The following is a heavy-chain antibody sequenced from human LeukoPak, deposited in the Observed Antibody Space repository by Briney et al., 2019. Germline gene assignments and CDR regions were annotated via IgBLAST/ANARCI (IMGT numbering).Heavy chain of an antibody. CDR1: GFTFSSYA. J-gene: IGHJ4*02. CDR3: ANSRGYGSGNL. V-gene: IGHV3-64*04. Sequence: GGSLSLSCAASGFTFSSYAMRWVRQAPGKGLEYISAISSDGDRTYFTDSVKGRFTISRDNSKNIVYLRMNSLRAEDTAVYFCANSRGYGSGNLWGQGTLVTVSS. D-gene: IGHD3-10*01. CDR2: ISSDGDRT.